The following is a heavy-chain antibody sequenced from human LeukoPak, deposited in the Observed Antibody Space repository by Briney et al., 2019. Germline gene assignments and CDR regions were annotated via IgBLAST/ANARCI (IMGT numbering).Heavy chain of an antibody. D-gene: IGHD2-2*02. CDR2: IKRKTDGGTT. CDR3: TTDPNLVPAAIKGDAFDI. CDR1: GFTFRSYA. Sequence: MTGGPLRLSCAASGFTFRSYAMSWVRQAPGKGLEGVGRIKRKTDGGTTDYAAPVKGRFTISRDDSKNTLYLQMNSLKTEDTAVYCCTTDPNLVPAAIKGDAFDIWGQGTMVTVSS. J-gene: IGHJ3*02. V-gene: IGHV3-15*01.